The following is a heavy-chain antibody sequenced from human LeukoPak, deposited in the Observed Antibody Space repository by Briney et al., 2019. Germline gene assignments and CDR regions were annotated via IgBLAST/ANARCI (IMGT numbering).Heavy chain of an antibody. D-gene: IGHD1-26*01. J-gene: IGHJ4*02. CDR1: GYSFNTYW. CDR2: IYPGDSNT. CDR3: ARPKWEAADY. Sequence: GESLKISCQGSGYSFNTYWIGWVRQMAGKGLEWMGIIYPGDSNTKYSPSFQGQVTISVDKSINTAYLQWSSLKASGTAIYYCARPKWEAADYWGQGTLVTVSS. V-gene: IGHV5-51*01.